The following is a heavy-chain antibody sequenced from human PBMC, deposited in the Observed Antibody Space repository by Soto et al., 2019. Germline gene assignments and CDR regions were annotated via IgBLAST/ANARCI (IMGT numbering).Heavy chain of an antibody. Sequence: EVQLVESGGGLVQPGGSLRLSCAASGFTVSSNYMSWVRQAPGKGLEWVSVIYSGGSTYSADSVKGRFTISRDNSKNTLYLQMSSLRAEDTAVYYCARDRIAVAGNPEYFQHWGQGTLVTVSS. J-gene: IGHJ1*01. V-gene: IGHV3-66*01. CDR1: GFTVSSNY. CDR3: ARDRIAVAGNPEYFQH. CDR2: IYSGGST. D-gene: IGHD6-19*01.